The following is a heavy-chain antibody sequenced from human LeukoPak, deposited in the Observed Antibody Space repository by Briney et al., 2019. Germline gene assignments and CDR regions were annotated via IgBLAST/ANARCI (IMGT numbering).Heavy chain of an antibody. CDR1: GFTFSSYS. Sequence: GGSLRLSCAASGFTFSSYSMNWVRQAPGKGLEWVSYISSSGSTIYYADSVKGRFTISRDNAKNSLYLQMNSLRAEDTAVYYCVELGITMIGGVWGKGTTVTISS. V-gene: IGHV3-48*04. J-gene: IGHJ6*04. CDR3: VELGITMIGGV. CDR2: ISSSGSTI. D-gene: IGHD3-10*02.